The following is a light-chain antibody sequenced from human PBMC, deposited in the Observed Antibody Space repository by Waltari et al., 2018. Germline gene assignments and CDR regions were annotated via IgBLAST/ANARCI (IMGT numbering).Light chain of an antibody. V-gene: IGLV2-14*03. CDR2: DVS. Sequence: QSALTHPVSVSGSPGQWITIPCIGNSAAIRASDYVSWYQHHSGKVPKLIIYDVSNRPSGISNRFSGSKSGNTASLTISGLQAEDEADYYCSSFTRSISYAFGTGTKVTIL. J-gene: IGLJ1*01. CDR1: SAAIRASDY. CDR3: SSFTRSISYA.